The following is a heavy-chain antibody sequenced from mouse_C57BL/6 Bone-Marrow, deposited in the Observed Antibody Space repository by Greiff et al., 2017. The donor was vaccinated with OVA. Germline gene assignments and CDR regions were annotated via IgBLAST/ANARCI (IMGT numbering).Heavy chain of an antibody. J-gene: IGHJ1*03. CDR2: IYPGNSDT. CDR1: GYTFTSYW. V-gene: IGHV1-5*01. CDR3: TPHCYYWYFDV. Sequence: EVKVVESGTVLARPGASVKMSCKTSGYTFTSYWMHWVKQRPGQGLEWIGAIYPGNSDTSYNQKFKGKAKLTAVTSASTAYMELSSLTNEDSAVYYCTPHCYYWYFDVWGTGTTVTVSS.